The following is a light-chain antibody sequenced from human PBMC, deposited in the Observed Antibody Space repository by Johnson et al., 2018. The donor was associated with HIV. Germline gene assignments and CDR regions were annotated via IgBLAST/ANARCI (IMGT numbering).Light chain of an antibody. V-gene: IGLV1-51*02. J-gene: IGLJ1*01. CDR2: ENN. CDR1: SSNIGNNY. CDR3: GTWDSSLSAYV. Sequence: QSVLTQPPSVSAAPGQKVTISCSGSSSNIGNNYVSWYQQLPGTAPKLLIYENNKRPSGIPDRLSGSTSGPSATLGITVIQTGDEADYYCGTWDSSLSAYVFGTGTKVTVL.